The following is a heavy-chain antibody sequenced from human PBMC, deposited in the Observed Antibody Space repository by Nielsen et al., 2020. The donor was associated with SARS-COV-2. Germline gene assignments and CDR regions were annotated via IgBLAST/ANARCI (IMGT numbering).Heavy chain of an antibody. CDR3: AGRATSMTTTPESGFPYYGLEV. Sequence: GGSLRLSCAASGFMFSASAIHWVRQASGRGLDWVGRIRNKANSYATTYDASVRGRFTLSRDDSKNTAYLQMNSLEAEDTAVYYCAGRATSMTTTPESGFPYYGLEVWGQGTTVTVSS. CDR1: GFMFSASA. D-gene: IGHD4-17*01. J-gene: IGHJ6*02. V-gene: IGHV3-73*01. CDR2: IRNKANSYAT.